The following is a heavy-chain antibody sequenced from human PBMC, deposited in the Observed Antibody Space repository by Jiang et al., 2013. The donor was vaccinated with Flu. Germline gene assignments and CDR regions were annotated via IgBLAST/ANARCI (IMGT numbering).Heavy chain of an antibody. CDR1: GGSFSGYY. CDR3: ARHSLWFGAV. J-gene: IGHJ6*02. CDR2: INHSGST. V-gene: IGHV4-34*01. Sequence: LLKPSETLSLTCAVYGGSFSGYYWSWIRQPPGKGLEWIGEINHSGSTYYNPSLKSRVTISVDTSKNQFSLKLSSVTAADTAVYYCARHSLWFGAVWGQGTTVTVSS. D-gene: IGHD3-10*01.